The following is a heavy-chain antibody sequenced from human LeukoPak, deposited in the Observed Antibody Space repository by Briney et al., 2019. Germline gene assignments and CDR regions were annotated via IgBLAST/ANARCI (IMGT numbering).Heavy chain of an antibody. CDR3: VRESRGWYEDS. Sequence: SETLSLTCTVSNYSITNNYYWGWIRQPAGKGLEWIGSIHHSGIIYYTPSLESRVTISLDTSKNQFSLRLFSLTAADTAVYYCVRESRGWYEDSWGQGTLVTVSS. J-gene: IGHJ4*02. CDR2: IHHSGII. D-gene: IGHD6-19*01. V-gene: IGHV4-38-2*02. CDR1: NYSITNNYY.